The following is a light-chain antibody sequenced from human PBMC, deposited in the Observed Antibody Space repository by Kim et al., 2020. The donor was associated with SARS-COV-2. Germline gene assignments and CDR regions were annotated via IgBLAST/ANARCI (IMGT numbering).Light chain of an antibody. Sequence: DIQMTQSPSTLSASVGDRVTITCRASQSITSWLSWYQQKPGKAPKLLIYKASSLERGVPSRFSGSGSGTDFTLTISSLQPDDFATYYCQQYDIYLTFGQGTQVDIK. CDR1: QSITSW. V-gene: IGKV1-5*03. CDR3: QQYDIYLT. J-gene: IGKJ1*01. CDR2: KAS.